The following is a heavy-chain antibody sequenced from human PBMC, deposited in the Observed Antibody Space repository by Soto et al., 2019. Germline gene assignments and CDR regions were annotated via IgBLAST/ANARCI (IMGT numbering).Heavy chain of an antibody. CDR1: GFTFDNYA. J-gene: IGHJ6*03. V-gene: IGHV3-9*01. CDR2: INWNSGRI. CDR3: AKDILGRSSYYYYYYMDG. Sequence: EVQLVESGGGLVQPGRSLRLSCAASGFTFDNYAMHWVRQAPGKGLEWVSGINWNSGRIGYADSVKGRITISRDNAKNSLYLEMNSLRAEYTALYYCAKDILGRSSYYYYYYMDGWGKGTTVTVSS.